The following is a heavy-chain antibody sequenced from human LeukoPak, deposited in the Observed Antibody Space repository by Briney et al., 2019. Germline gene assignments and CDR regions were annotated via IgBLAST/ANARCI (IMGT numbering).Heavy chain of an antibody. CDR1: GGSFSGHY. Sequence: SETLSLTCAVYGGSFSGHYWSWIRQPPGKGLEWIGEINHSGSTNYNPSLKSRVTISVDTSKNQFSLKRSSVTAADTAVYYCARGSNYDILTGYVDYWGQGTLVTVSS. CDR2: INHSGST. J-gene: IGHJ4*02. V-gene: IGHV4-34*01. CDR3: ARGSNYDILTGYVDY. D-gene: IGHD3-9*01.